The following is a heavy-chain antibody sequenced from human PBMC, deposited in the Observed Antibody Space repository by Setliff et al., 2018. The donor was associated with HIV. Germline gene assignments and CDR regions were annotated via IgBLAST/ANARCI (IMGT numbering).Heavy chain of an antibody. V-gene: IGHV3-9*01. CDR2: ISWNSGSI. Sequence: PGGSLRLSCEASGFTFSSYSMNWVRQAPGKGLEWLSYISWNSGSIGYADSVKGRFTISRDNSKNSLYLQMNNLRGEDTALYYCAKDIYGGHFYYFDYWGQGTLVTVSS. D-gene: IGHD4-17*01. J-gene: IGHJ4*02. CDR3: AKDIYGGHFYYFDY. CDR1: GFTFSSYS.